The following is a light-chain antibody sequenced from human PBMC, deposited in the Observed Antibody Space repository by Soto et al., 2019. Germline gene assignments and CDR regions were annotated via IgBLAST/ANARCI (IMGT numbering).Light chain of an antibody. J-gene: IGLJ2*01. CDR1: SSNIGINY. CDR2: DND. V-gene: IGLV1-51*01. CDR3: GAWDTSLSAGL. Sequence: QSVLTQPPSVSAAPGQKVTISCSGGSSNIGINYVSWYQHLPGTPPKLLIYDNDQRPSAIPDRFSGSKSGASATLVITALQPGDEADYYCGAWDTSLSAGLFGGGTKLTVL.